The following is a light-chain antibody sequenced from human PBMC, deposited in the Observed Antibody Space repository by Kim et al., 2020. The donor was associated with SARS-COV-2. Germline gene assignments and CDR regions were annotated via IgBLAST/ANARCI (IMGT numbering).Light chain of an antibody. V-gene: IGKV3-20*01. CDR1: QSVSSSY. Sequence: SPGERATLSCRASQSVSSSYLAWYQHKPGQAPRLLIYGASSRATGIPDRFSGSGSGTDFTLTISRLVPEDFAVYYCQQYGSSPYTFGQWTKLEI. J-gene: IGKJ2*01. CDR2: GAS. CDR3: QQYGSSPYT.